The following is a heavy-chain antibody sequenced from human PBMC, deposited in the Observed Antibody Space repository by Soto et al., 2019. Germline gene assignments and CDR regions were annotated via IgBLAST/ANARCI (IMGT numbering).Heavy chain of an antibody. CDR1: GFTFSSYA. D-gene: IGHD3-10*01. CDR2: ISGSGGST. V-gene: IGHV3-23*01. Sequence: EVQLLESGGGLVQPGGSLRLSCAASGFTFSSYAMSWVRQAPGKGLEWVSAISGSGGSTYYADSVKGRFTIYRDNPKNTLYLQMNSLRAEDTAVYYCAKQLWFGGHRSFFDYWGQGTLVTVCS. CDR3: AKQLWFGGHRSFFDY. J-gene: IGHJ4*02.